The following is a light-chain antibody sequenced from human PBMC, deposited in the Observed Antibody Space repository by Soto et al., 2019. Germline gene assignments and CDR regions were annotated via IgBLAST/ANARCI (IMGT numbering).Light chain of an antibody. Sequence: QSALTQPASVSGSPGQSITISCTGTSGDVGGYNYVSWYQQHPGKAPKLMIYDVSNRPSGVSNRFSGSKSGNTASLTISGLQAEDEADYYCSTYTSSSTRIVFGTGTKAPVL. J-gene: IGLJ1*01. CDR1: SGDVGGYNY. CDR2: DVS. V-gene: IGLV2-14*01. CDR3: STYTSSSTRIV.